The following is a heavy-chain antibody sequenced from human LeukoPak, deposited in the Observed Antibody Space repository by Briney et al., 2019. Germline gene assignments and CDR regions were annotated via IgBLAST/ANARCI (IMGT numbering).Heavy chain of an antibody. J-gene: IGHJ6*02. D-gene: IGHD2-2*01. CDR3: ARGTLIVVVPAAIHYGMDV. CDR1: GFTFSSYA. V-gene: IGHV3-30-3*01. Sequence: GGSLRLSCAASGFTFSSYAMHWVRQAPGKGLEWVAVISYDGSNKYYADSVKGRFTISRDNSKNTLYLQMNSLRAEDTAVYYCARGTLIVVVPAAIHYGMDVWGQGTTVTVSS. CDR2: ISYDGSNK.